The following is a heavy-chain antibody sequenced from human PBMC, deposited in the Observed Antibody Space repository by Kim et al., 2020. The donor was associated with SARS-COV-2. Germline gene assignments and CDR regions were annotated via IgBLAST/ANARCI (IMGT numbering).Heavy chain of an antibody. D-gene: IGHD2-15*01. J-gene: IGHJ4*02. V-gene: IGHV1-18*01. Sequence: ASVKVSCKASGYSFNSYGINWVRQAPGQGLEWLGWISAYDGSTKYAQTMQGRVTMNTDTSASTAYMELRSLRSDDTAVYYCAREHCTGISCYLWGRYFFWGQGTLVTVSS. CDR1: GYSFNSYG. CDR3: AREHCTGISCYLWGRYFF. CDR2: ISAYDGST.